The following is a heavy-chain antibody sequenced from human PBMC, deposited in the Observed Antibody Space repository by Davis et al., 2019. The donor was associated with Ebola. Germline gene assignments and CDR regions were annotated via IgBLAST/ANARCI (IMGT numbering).Heavy chain of an antibody. CDR2: ISYDGSNK. J-gene: IGHJ4*02. CDR1: GFTFSSYG. D-gene: IGHD6-19*01. Sequence: GGSLRLSCAASGFTFSSYGMHWVRQAPGKGLEWVAVISYDGSNKYYADSVKGRFTISRDNSKNTLYLQMNSLRAEDTALYYCARVVGQWLDYFDYWGQGTLVTVSS. CDR3: ARVVGQWLDYFDY. V-gene: IGHV3-30*03.